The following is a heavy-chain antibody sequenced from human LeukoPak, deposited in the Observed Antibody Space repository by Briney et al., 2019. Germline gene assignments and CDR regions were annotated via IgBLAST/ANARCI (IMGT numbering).Heavy chain of an antibody. CDR2: INPSGGST. V-gene: IGHV1-46*01. CDR1: GYTFTSYY. Sequence: ASVKVSCKASGYTFTSYYMHWVRQAPGQGLEWMGIINPSGGSTSYAQKFQGRVTMTRDTSTSTVYMELSSLRSEDTAVYYCARDPSVIFGYSYYYYYMDVWGKGTTVTVSS. CDR3: ARDPSVIFGYSYYYYYMDV. J-gene: IGHJ6*03. D-gene: IGHD3-22*01.